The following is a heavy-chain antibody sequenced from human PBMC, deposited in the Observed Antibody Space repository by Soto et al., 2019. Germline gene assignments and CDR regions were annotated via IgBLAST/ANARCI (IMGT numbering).Heavy chain of an antibody. Sequence: QVQLQESGPGLVRPSQTLSLTCAVSGGSSSSGEYYWTWIRQPPGKGLEWIGHIYYNGATNYNPSLKSRISVSVDPSKNQFSLRLSSVTAADTAMYYCARIVGATSGWFDPWGQGTLVTVSS. CDR3: ARIVGATSGWFDP. J-gene: IGHJ5*02. CDR2: IYYNGAT. CDR1: GGSSSSGEYY. V-gene: IGHV4-30-4*01. D-gene: IGHD1-26*01.